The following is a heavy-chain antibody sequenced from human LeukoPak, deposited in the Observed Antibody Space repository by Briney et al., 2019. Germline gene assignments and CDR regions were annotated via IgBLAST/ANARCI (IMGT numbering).Heavy chain of an antibody. CDR2: INHSGST. D-gene: IGHD4-17*01. V-gene: IGHV4-34*01. J-gene: IGHJ6*03. CDR1: GGSFSGYY. Sequence: SETLSLTCAVYGGSFSGYYWSWIRQPPGKGLEWIGEINHSGSTNYNPSLKSRVTMSVDTSKNQFSLKLSSVTAADTAVYYCARDFGRYGDYYYYMDVWGKGTTVTISS. CDR3: ARDFGRYGDYYYYMDV.